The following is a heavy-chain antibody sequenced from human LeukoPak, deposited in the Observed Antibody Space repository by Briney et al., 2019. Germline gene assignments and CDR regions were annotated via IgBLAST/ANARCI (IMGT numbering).Heavy chain of an antibody. D-gene: IGHD6-19*01. Sequence: PGGSLRLSCAGSGFPFSSHGMNWVRQAPGKGLEWVSGISPGGPTYYADSVKGRFTISRDDSKNSLYLQMNSLRAEDTAVYYCAKDGSSGWLFDYWGQGTLVTVSS. CDR2: ISPGGPT. V-gene: IGHV3-23*01. CDR1: GFPFSSHG. J-gene: IGHJ4*02. CDR3: AKDGSSGWLFDY.